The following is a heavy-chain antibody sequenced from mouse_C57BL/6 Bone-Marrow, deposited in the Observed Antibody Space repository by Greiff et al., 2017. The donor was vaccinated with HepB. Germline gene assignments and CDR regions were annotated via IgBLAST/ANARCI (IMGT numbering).Heavy chain of an antibody. V-gene: IGHV1-69*01. D-gene: IGHD2-3*01. J-gene: IGHJ3*01. Sequence: QVQLQQPGAELVMPGASVKLSCKASGYTFTSYWMHWVKQRPGQGLEWIGEIDPSDSYTNYNQKFKGKSTLTVDKSSSTAYMQLSSLTSEDSAVYYCASGYWTYWGQGTLVTVSA. CDR1: GYTFTSYW. CDR3: ASGYWTY. CDR2: IDPSDSYT.